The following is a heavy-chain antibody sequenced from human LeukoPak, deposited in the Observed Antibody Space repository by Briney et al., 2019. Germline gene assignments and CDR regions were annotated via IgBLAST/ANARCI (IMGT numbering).Heavy chain of an antibody. V-gene: IGHV3-21*01. CDR3: ARDLGYCSSTSCSHYGMDV. J-gene: IGHJ6*02. D-gene: IGHD2-2*03. CDR1: GFTFSSYS. Sequence: GGSLRLSCAAPGFTFSSYSMNWVRQAPGKGLEWVSSICSSSSYIYYADSVKGRFTISRDNAKNSLYLQMNSLRAEDTAVYYCARDLGYCSSTSCSHYGMDVWGQGTTVTVSS. CDR2: ICSSSSYI.